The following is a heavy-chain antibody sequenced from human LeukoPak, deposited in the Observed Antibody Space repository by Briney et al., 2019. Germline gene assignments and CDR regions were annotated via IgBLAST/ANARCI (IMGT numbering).Heavy chain of an antibody. CDR2: IYSDGTT. V-gene: IGHV3-53*01. Sequence: GGSLRLSCAASGFTVSSNYMSWVRQAPGKGLEWVSVIYSDGTTSYADSVKGRFTISRDNAKNSLYLQMNSLRAEDTAVYYCARDYYDSSGYPGDDYWGQGTLVTVSS. CDR3: ARDYYDSSGYPGDDY. D-gene: IGHD3-22*01. J-gene: IGHJ4*02. CDR1: GFTVSSNY.